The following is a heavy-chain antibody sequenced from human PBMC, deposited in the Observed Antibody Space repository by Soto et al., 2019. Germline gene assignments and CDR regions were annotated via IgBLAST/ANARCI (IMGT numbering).Heavy chain of an antibody. Sequence: PSETLSLTCTVSGGSISSSTYYWGWMRQPPGKGLEWIGSIYYGGNTYYNPSLKSRVTISVDTSKNQFSLKLSSVTAADTAVYYCARSEDPRNILTGYQNWFDPWGQGTLVTVSS. CDR2: IYYGGNT. V-gene: IGHV4-39*07. CDR1: GGSISSSTYY. D-gene: IGHD3-9*01. CDR3: ARSEDPRNILTGYQNWFDP. J-gene: IGHJ5*02.